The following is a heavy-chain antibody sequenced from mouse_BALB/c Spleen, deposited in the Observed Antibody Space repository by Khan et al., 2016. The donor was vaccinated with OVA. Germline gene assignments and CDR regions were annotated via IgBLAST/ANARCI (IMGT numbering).Heavy chain of an antibody. J-gene: IGHJ1*01. CDR2: IYPGDGRT. V-gene: IGHV1S56*01. D-gene: IGHD1-1*01. Sequence: QVQLKQSGLELVNPGASVKMSCKASGDTFISYYIHWVKQRPGQGLEWIGWIYPGDGRTKYNEKFKGKTTLTADKSSSTAYMLLSSLTSEDSAIYFCARSYYGSFWYFDVWGAGTTVTVSS. CDR3: ARSYYGSFWYFDV. CDR1: GDTFISYY.